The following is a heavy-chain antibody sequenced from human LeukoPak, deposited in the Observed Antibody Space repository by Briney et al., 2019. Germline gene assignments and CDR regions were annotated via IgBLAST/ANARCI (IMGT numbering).Heavy chain of an antibody. V-gene: IGHV1-46*01. CDR1: GYTFTSYY. CDR3: ARDRKPWYWYFDL. J-gene: IGHJ2*01. Sequence: GASVKVSCKASGYTFTSYYMHWVRQAPGQGLEWMGIINPSGGSTSYAQKFQGRVTMTTDTSTSTAYMELRSLRSDDTAVYYCARDRKPWYWYFDLWGRGTLVTVSS. CDR2: INPSGGST.